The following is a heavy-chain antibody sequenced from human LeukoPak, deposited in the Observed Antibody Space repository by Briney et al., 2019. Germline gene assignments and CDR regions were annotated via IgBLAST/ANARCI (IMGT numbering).Heavy chain of an antibody. Sequence: ASVKVSCKASGYTFPGHHIHWVRQAPGQRLEWMGGIIPIFGTANYAQKFQGRVTITADESTSTAYMELSSLRSEDTAVYYCARVNTMVRGGTFDYWGQGTLVTVSS. V-gene: IGHV1-69*13. CDR3: ARVNTMVRGGTFDY. D-gene: IGHD3-10*01. CDR1: GYTFPGHH. CDR2: IIPIFGTA. J-gene: IGHJ4*02.